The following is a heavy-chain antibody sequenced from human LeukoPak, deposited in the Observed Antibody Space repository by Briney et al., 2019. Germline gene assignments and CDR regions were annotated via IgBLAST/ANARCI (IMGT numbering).Heavy chain of an antibody. J-gene: IGHJ4*02. Sequence: SVKVSCKASGGTFSSYAISWVRQAPGQGLEWMGGIIPIFGTANYAQKFQGRVTITTDESTSTAYMELSSLRSEDTAVYYCARCPTHHCSSTSCYLALDYWGQGTLVTVSS. V-gene: IGHV1-69*05. D-gene: IGHD2-2*01. CDR3: ARCPTHHCSSTSCYLALDY. CDR1: GGTFSSYA. CDR2: IIPIFGTA.